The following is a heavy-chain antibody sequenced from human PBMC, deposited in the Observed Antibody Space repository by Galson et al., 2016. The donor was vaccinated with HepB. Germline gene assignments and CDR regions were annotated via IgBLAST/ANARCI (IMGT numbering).Heavy chain of an antibody. D-gene: IGHD2-2*01. CDR1: GYRFTSYS. CDR2: VSAYNGHT. Sequence: SVKVSCKASGYRFTSYSISWVRQAPGQGLEWMGWVSAYNGHTNYAKRLQGRVTMTTDTSTSTAHMELRSLRSDDTAVYSCARVGVPSPSRWTKTHGYQYAMDVRGQGTTVIVSS. CDR3: ARVGVPSPSRWTKTHGYQYAMDV. V-gene: IGHV1-18*01. J-gene: IGHJ6*02.